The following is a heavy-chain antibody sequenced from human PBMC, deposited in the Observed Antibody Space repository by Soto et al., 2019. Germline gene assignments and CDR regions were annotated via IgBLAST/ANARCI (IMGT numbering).Heavy chain of an antibody. CDR3: ARARVYATGPLDF. V-gene: IGHV3-23*01. CDR1: GFTFSTYA. D-gene: IGHD6-13*01. CDR2: ISGSGGST. J-gene: IGHJ4*02. Sequence: PGGSLRLSCAASGFTFSTYAMNWVRQAPGKGLEWVSTISGSGGSTYYADSVKGRFTISRDNAKNSLFLDMNSLTGEDTAVCYCARARVYATGPLDFWGQGTLVTVSS.